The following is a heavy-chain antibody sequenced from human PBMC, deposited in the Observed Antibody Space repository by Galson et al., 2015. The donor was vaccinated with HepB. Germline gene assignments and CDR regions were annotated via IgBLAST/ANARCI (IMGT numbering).Heavy chain of an antibody. CDR1: GFTFSSYA. CDR2: ISGSGGST. CDR3: AAWLQNQFDF. D-gene: IGHD5-24*01. J-gene: IGHJ4*02. V-gene: IGHV3-23*01. Sequence: SLRLSCAASGFTFSSYAMSWVRQAPGKGLEWVSAISGSGGSTYYADSVKGRFTISRDNAKNTLFLRMDSLRGDDTAVYYCAAWLQNQFDFWGQGALVTVSS.